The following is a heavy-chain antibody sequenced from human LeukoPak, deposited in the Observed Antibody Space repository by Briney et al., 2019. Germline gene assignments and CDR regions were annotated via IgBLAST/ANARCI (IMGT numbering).Heavy chain of an antibody. Sequence: PGGSLRLSCAASGFSFSSYAMHWVRQAPGKGLEYVSAISRNGGSTYYANSVKGRFTISRDNSKNTLYLQMGSLRAEDMAVYYCAKGMGAHCDGGCHSRILDHWGQGTLVTVSS. CDR2: ISRNGGST. J-gene: IGHJ4*02. V-gene: IGHV3-64*01. D-gene: IGHD2-21*02. CDR1: GFSFSSYA. CDR3: AKGMGAHCDGGCHSRILDH.